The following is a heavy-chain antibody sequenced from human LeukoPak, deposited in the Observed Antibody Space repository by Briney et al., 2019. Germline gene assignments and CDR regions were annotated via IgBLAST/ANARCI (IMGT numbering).Heavy chain of an antibody. D-gene: IGHD1-26*01. CDR1: GFIFSTYG. Sequence: PGGSLRLSCATSGFIFSTYGMYWVRQAPGKGLEWVAVIWYDGSNKSYADSVEGRFTISRDNSENTLYLQMNSLRAEDTAVYYCASQYATGYWGQGTLVTVSS. J-gene: IGHJ4*02. CDR3: ASQYATGY. CDR2: IWYDGSNK. V-gene: IGHV3-33*01.